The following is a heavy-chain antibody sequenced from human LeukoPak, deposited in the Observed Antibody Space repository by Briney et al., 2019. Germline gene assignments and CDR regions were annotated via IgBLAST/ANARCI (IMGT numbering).Heavy chain of an antibody. V-gene: IGHV3-9*01. CDR3: AKETYGDYGAAFDY. CDR2: ISWNSGSI. Sequence: GGSLRLSCAASGFTFYDYAMHWVRQAPGKGLEWVSGISWNSGSIGYADSVKGRFTISRDNAKNSLYLQMNSLRAEDTALYYCAKETYGDYGAAFDYWGQGTLVTVSS. CDR1: GFTFYDYA. J-gene: IGHJ4*02. D-gene: IGHD4-17*01.